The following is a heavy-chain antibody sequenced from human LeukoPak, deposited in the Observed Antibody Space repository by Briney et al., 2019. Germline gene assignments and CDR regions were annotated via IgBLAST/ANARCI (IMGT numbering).Heavy chain of an antibody. CDR1: GFSLSTGGVG. CDR2: IYWDDNK. D-gene: IGHD6-13*01. Sequence: SGPTLANPTQTLTLTCTFSGFSLSTGGVGVGWIRQPPGKALEWLVLIYWDDNKRYIPSLKSRLTITKDTSKNQVVLTMTNMDPVDTATYYCAQYSSTYNWFDPWGQGTLVTVSS. V-gene: IGHV2-5*02. J-gene: IGHJ5*02. CDR3: AQYSSTYNWFDP.